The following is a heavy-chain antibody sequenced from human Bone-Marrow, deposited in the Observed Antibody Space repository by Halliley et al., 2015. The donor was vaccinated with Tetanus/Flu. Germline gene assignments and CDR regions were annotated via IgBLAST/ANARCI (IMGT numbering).Heavy chain of an antibody. CDR3: GRDPRGMDV. J-gene: IGHJ6*02. Sequence: KGLEWFSYISSSGSITSYADSVKGRFTISRDNAKDSLYLQMNSLRAEDTAVYYCGRDPRGMDVWGQGTTVTVSS. V-gene: IGHV3-48*03. CDR2: ISSSGSIT.